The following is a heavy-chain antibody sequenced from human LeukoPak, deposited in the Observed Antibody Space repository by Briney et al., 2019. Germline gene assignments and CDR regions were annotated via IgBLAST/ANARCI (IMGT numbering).Heavy chain of an antibody. Sequence: SETLSLTCAVSGGSISSGGYSWSWIRQPPGKGLEWIGYIYYSGSTYYNPSLKSRVTISVDTSKNQFSLKLSSVTAADTAVYYCARGLPPASIAVGFDYWGQGTLVTVSS. J-gene: IGHJ4*02. D-gene: IGHD6-19*01. V-gene: IGHV4-30-4*07. CDR2: IYYSGST. CDR3: ARGLPPASIAVGFDY. CDR1: GGSISSGGYS.